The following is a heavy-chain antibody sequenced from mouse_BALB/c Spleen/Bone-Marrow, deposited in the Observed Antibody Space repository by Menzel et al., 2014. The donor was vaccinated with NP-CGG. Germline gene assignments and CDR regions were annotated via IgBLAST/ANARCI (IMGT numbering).Heavy chain of an antibody. J-gene: IGHJ2*01. V-gene: IGHV7-3*02. CDR3: ARDKGRVFFDY. CDR2: IRNKANGYTT. CDR1: GFTFTDYY. Sequence: EVKLVESGGGLVQPGGSLRLSCATSGFTFTDYYMNWVRQPPGKALEWLGFIRNKANGYTTEYSASVKGRFTISRDNSQNILYLQMNTLRAEDSATYYCARDKGRVFFDYWGQGTTHGLL.